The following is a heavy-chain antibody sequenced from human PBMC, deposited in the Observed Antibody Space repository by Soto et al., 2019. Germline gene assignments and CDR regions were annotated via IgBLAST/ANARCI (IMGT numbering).Heavy chain of an antibody. CDR2: ICYSGST. CDR1: GGSISSSSYY. J-gene: IGHJ6*03. V-gene: IGHV4-39*01. CDR3: ARLHTIFGGVIMVENYYYYMDV. Sequence: QLQLQESGPGLVKASETLSLTCTVSGGSISSSSYYWGWIRQPPRKGLGWIGSICYSGSTYYNPSLKSRVTTSVDTSKNQYSLRLSAVTVANTDVYYCARLHTIFGGVIMVENYYYYMDVWGKGTTVTVSS. D-gene: IGHD3-3*01.